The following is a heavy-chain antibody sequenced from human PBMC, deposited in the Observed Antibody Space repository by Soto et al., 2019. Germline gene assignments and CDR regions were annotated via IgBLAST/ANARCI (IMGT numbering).Heavy chain of an antibody. V-gene: IGHV5-51*01. CDR3: ARLEGIFGVVIMWYFDY. CDR2: IYPGDSDT. D-gene: IGHD3-3*01. CDR1: GYSFTSYW. Sequence: GESLKISCKGSGYSFTSYWIGWVRQMPGKGLEWMGIIYPGDSDTRYSPSFQGQVTISADKSISTAYLQWSSLKASDTAMYYCARLEGIFGVVIMWYFDYWGQGTLVTVSS. J-gene: IGHJ4*02.